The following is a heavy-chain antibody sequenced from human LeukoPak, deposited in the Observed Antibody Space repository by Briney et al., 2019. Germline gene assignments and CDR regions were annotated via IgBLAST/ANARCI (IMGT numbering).Heavy chain of an antibody. CDR3: ASGNTGYDRDAFDI. D-gene: IGHD5-12*01. Sequence: PSETLSLTCTVSGGSISSSSYYWGWIRQPPGKGLEWIGSIYYSGSAYYNPSLKSRVTISLDRSKNQFSLKLSSMTAADTAVYCCASGNTGYDRDAFDIWGQGTMVTVSS. CDR1: GGSISSSSYY. V-gene: IGHV4-39*07. CDR2: IYYSGSA. J-gene: IGHJ3*02.